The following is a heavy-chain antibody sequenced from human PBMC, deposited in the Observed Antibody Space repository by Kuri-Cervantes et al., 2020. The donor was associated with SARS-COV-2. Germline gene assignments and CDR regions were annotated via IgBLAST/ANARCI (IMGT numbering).Heavy chain of an antibody. D-gene: IGHD1-7*01. V-gene: IGHV3-30*03. J-gene: IGHJ4*02. CDR3: ARGERYNWNYVADY. Sequence: GGSLRLPCAASGFTFSSYWMHWVRQAPGKGLEWVAVISYDGSNKYYADSVKGRFTISRDNSKNTLYLQMNSLRAEDTAVYYCARGERYNWNYVADYWGQGTLVTVSS. CDR2: ISYDGSNK. CDR1: GFTFSSYW.